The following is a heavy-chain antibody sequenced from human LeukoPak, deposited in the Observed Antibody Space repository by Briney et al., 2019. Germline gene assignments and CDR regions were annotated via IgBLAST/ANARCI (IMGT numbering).Heavy chain of an antibody. CDR3: AKGLSRAFYGMDV. V-gene: IGHV3-30*18. CDR1: AFPFTNYA. J-gene: IGHJ6*02. CDR2: ISIDGGNK. D-gene: IGHD3-3*02. Sequence: GGSLTLTRAASAFPFTNYAVHGVRPPPAKGVEGVAVISIDGGNKYYADAVKGRFTISRDNSKNTLYLQMNRLRAEDTALYYCAKGLSRAFYGMDVWGPGTTVTVSS.